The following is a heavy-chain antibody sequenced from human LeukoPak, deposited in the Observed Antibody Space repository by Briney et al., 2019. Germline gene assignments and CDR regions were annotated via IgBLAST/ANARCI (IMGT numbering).Heavy chain of an antibody. CDR3: AKDLGGVAAASPW. CDR2: ISGSGGST. J-gene: IGHJ4*02. V-gene: IGHV3-23*01. D-gene: IGHD6-13*01. Sequence: PGGSLRLSCAASGFTFSSYAMSWVRQAPVKELEWVSAISGSGGSTYYADSVKGRFTISRDNSKNTLYLQMNSLRAEDTAVYYCAKDLGGVAAASPWWGQGTLVTVSS. CDR1: GFTFSSYA.